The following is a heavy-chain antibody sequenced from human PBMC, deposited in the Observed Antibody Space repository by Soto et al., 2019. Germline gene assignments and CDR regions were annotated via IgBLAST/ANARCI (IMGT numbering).Heavy chain of an antibody. CDR1: GASISSNNW. Sequence: SETLSLTCAVSGASISSNNWWTWFRQPPGKGLEWMGEIYHFGSTNYNPSLKSRVTISVDTSKNQSSLKLSSVTAADTAVYYCARRTTVTTVDYWGQGTLVTVSS. CDR3: ARRTTVTTVDY. D-gene: IGHD4-4*01. CDR2: IYHFGST. J-gene: IGHJ4*02. V-gene: IGHV4-4*02.